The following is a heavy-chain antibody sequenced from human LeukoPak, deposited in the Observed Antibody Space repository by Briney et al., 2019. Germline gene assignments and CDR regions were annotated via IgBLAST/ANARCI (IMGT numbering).Heavy chain of an antibody. V-gene: IGHV3-9*01. CDR2: ISWNSGSI. CDR3: AKDRDIVATIPFFDY. CDR1: GFIFDDYA. D-gene: IGHD5-12*01. J-gene: IGHJ4*02. Sequence: QPGGSLRLSCAVSGFIFDDYAMHWVRQAPGKGLEWVSGISWNSGSIGYADSVKGRFTISRDNAKNSLYLQMNSLRAEDTALYYCAKDRDIVATIPFFDYWGQGTLVTVSS.